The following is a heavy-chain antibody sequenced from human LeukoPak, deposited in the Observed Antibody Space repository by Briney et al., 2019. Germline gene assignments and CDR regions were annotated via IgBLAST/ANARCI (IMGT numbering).Heavy chain of an antibody. CDR3: ARETDIPGYSSGLDY. V-gene: IGHV3-7*03. CDR1: GFTFSSYW. J-gene: IGHJ4*02. D-gene: IGHD6-19*01. Sequence: PGGSLRLSCAASGFTFSSYWMSWVRQAPGKGLEWVANIKQDGSEKYYVDSVKGRFTISRDNAKNSLYLQTNSLRAEDTAVYYCARETDIPGYSSGLDYWGQGTLVTVSS. CDR2: IKQDGSEK.